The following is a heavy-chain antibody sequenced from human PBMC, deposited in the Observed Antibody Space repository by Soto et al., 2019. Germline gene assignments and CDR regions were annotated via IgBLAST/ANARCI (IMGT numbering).Heavy chain of an antibody. CDR2: MKHDGSQA. J-gene: IGHJ6*02. V-gene: IGHV3-7*03. CDR3: AKGRERYLDV. D-gene: IGHD1-20*01. Sequence: GGSLRLSCVASGFTFSDYWMTWVRQAPGKGLEWVANMKHDGSQAYYVDSVQGRFTLSRDNAENSLYLHMNSLRAEDTAVYYCAKGRERYLDVWGQGTTVTVSS. CDR1: GFTFSDYW.